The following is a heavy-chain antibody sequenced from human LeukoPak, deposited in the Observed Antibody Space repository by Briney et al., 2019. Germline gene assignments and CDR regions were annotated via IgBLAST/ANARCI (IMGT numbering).Heavy chain of an antibody. CDR3: ARGLVAVAGTPY. V-gene: IGHV3-66*02. Sequence: GGSLRLSCAASGFTVSSNYMSWVRQAPGKGLEWVSVIYSGGSTYYADSVKGRFTISRDNSKNTLYLQMNSPRAEDTAVYYCARGLVAVAGTPYWGQGTLVTVSS. CDR2: IYSGGST. D-gene: IGHD6-19*01. J-gene: IGHJ4*02. CDR1: GFTVSSNY.